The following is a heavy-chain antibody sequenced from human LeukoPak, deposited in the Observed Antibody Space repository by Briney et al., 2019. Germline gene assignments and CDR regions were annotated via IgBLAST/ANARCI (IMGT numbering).Heavy chain of an antibody. J-gene: IGHJ5*02. CDR3: TREWELDH. D-gene: IGHD1-26*01. CDR2: ISSDGSST. Sequence: GGSLRLSCAASGFTFSSYWMHWVRQALGKGLVWVSRISSDGSSTSYADSVKGRFTISRDNAKNTLYLQMNSLRAEDTAVYYCTREWELDHWGQGTLATVSS. V-gene: IGHV3-74*01. CDR1: GFTFSSYW.